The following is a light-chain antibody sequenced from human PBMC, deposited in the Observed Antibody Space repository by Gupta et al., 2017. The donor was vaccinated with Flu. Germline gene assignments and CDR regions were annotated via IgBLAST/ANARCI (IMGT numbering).Light chain of an antibody. CDR3: QQRSDLPMYT. V-gene: IGKV3-11*01. CDR1: QSVSPS. CDR2: DAS. J-gene: IGKJ2*01. Sequence: EAVLTQSPATLSLSPGERAVLSCRASQSVSPSLAWYQQKPGQAPRLLMYDASRRDAGIPARFSGSGYGKDFTPTISTRELEDFAVYYCQQRSDLPMYTFGQGTKLEIK.